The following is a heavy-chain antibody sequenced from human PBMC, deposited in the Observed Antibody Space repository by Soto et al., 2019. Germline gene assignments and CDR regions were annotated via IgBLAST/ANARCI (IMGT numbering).Heavy chain of an antibody. J-gene: IGHJ4*02. CDR1: GFTFSSYA. CDR3: AKCGVRDPDFYX. D-gene: IGHD1-1*01. V-gene: IGHV3-23*01. Sequence: PGGSLRLSCAASGFTFSSYAMSWVRQAPGKGLEWVSAISCSGGSTYYEDSVKGRLTISRDNSKNTLYLQMNSLSAEDTAVYYCAKCGVRDPDFYXWGQGTLVTVSX. CDR2: ISCSGGST.